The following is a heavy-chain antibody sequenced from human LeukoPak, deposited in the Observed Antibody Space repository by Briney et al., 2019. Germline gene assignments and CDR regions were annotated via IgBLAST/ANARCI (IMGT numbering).Heavy chain of an antibody. D-gene: IGHD6-6*01. CDR3: ASRSSSWVKWFDP. Sequence: RPSETLSLTCAVYGGSFSGYYWSWIRQPPGKGLEWIGEINHSGSTNYNPSLKSRVTISVDTSKNQFSLKLSSVTAADTAVYYCASRSSSWVKWFDPWGQGTLVTVSS. V-gene: IGHV4-34*01. J-gene: IGHJ5*02. CDR1: GGSFSGYY. CDR2: INHSGST.